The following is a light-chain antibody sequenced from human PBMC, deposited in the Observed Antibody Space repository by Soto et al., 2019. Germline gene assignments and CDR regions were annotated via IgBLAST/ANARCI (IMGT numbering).Light chain of an antibody. CDR1: QSVSSSY. J-gene: IGKJ1*01. CDR3: QQYANSPPT. Sequence: EIVLTQSPGTLSLSPGERATLSCRASQSVSSSYLAWYQQKPGQAPRLLIYGASSRATGIPDRFSGSGSGTDFTLTISRLEPEDFAVYYCQQYANSPPTFGRGTKVEIK. CDR2: GAS. V-gene: IGKV3-20*01.